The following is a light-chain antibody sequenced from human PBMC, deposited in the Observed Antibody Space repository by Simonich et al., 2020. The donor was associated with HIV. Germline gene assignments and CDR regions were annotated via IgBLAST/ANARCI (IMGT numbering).Light chain of an antibody. CDR1: QMVLYSSNNQTY. CDR3: QQYYSTPLT. Sequence: DIVMTQSPDSLAVSLGERATINCQSSQMVLYSSNNQTYLAWYQQKPGQPPKLLIYWASTRESGVPDRCSGSGSGTDFTLTISSLQAEDVAVYYCQQYYSTPLTFGPGTKVDIK. CDR2: WAS. V-gene: IGKV4-1*01. J-gene: IGKJ3*01.